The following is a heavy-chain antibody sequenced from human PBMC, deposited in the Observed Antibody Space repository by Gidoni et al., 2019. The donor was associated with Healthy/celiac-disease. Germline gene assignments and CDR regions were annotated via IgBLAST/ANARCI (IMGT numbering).Heavy chain of an antibody. Sequence: TASGFTFSRYAMSWVRQAPGKGLEWVSAISGSGGSTYYADSVKGRFTISRDNSKNTLYLQMNSLRAEDTAVYYCANPIDRRYYYYGMDVWGQGTTVTVSS. V-gene: IGHV3-23*01. J-gene: IGHJ6*02. CDR1: GFTFSRYA. CDR3: ANPIDRRYYYYGMDV. CDR2: ISGSGGST.